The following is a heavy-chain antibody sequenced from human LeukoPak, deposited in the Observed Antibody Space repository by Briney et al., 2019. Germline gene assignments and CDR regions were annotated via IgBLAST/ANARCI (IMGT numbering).Heavy chain of an antibody. CDR3: ARDPARLVSTRRGNLDY. Sequence: ASVKVSCKASGYTFSGYYVHWVRQAPGQGLEWMGWINPNSGGTNYAQKFQGRVTMTRDTSISTAYMDLRSLRSDDTAVYYCARDPARLVSTRRGNLDYWGQGTLVTVSS. J-gene: IGHJ4*02. CDR1: GYTFSGYY. V-gene: IGHV1-2*02. CDR2: INPNSGGT. D-gene: IGHD6-6*01.